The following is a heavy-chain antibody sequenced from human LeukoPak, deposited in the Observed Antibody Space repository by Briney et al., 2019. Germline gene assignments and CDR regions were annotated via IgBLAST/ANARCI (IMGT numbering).Heavy chain of an antibody. CDR2: ISGSGGST. J-gene: IGHJ4*02. V-gene: IGHV3-23*01. CDR3: AKDHYDYVWGSYGPRELFDY. D-gene: IGHD3-16*01. Sequence: GGSLRLSCAASGFTFSSYEMNWVRQAPGKGLEWVSAISGSGGSTYYADSVKGRFTISRDNSKNTLYLQMNSLRAEDTAVYYCAKDHYDYVWGSYGPRELFDYWGQGTLVTVSS. CDR1: GFTFSSYE.